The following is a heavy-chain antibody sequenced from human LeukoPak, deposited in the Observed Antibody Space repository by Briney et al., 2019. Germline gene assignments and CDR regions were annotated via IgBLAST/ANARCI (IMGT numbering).Heavy chain of an antibody. CDR2: ISPNSDYI. D-gene: IGHD3-22*01. J-gene: IGHJ4*02. V-gene: IGHV3-21*01. Sequence: GGSLRLSCAASGFTFSTFTMNWVRQAPGKGLELVSSISPNSDYIYYAASVKGRFTISRDNAKNSLYLQMNSLRAEDTAMYYCARDPSYSDNSGYWNDYWGQGTLVTVSS. CDR3: ARDPSYSDNSGYWNDY. CDR1: GFTFSTFT.